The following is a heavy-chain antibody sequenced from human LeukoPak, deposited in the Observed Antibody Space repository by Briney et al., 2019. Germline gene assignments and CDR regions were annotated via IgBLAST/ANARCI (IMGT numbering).Heavy chain of an antibody. CDR3: AKDHHSSGWYYFDY. V-gene: IGHV3-23*01. CDR2: ISGSGGGT. J-gene: IGHJ4*02. Sequence: GGSLRLSCAASGFTFSTYAMSWVRQAPGKGLEWVSTISGSGGGTYFADSVKGRFTISRDNSKNTLYLQMNSLRAEDTAVYYCAKDHHSSGWYYFDYWGQGTLVTVSS. CDR1: GFTFSTYA. D-gene: IGHD6-19*01.